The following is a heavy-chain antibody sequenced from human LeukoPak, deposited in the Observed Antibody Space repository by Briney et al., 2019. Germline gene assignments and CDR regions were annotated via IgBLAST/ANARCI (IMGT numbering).Heavy chain of an antibody. CDR1: GFTFSTCA. J-gene: IGHJ3*02. D-gene: IGHD5-18*01. Sequence: GGSLRLSFAASGFTFSTCAINWVRQAPWKGLEWVSAISGSGSKTFYADSVKGRFTISRDSPKNTLYLQMNSLRPEDTAVYYCVKEPRGYSFSFDIWGQGTMVTVSS. CDR3: VKEPRGYSFSFDI. V-gene: IGHV3-23*01. CDR2: ISGSGSKT.